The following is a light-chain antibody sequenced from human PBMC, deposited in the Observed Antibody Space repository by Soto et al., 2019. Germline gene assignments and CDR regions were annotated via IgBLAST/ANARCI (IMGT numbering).Light chain of an antibody. J-gene: IGLJ1*01. CDR3: SSYTSSRTYV. Sequence: QSALTQPASVSGSPGQSITISCTGTSSDVGGYNYVSWYQQHPGKAPKVMIYEVSNRPSGVSNRFSGSKSGNTASLTISGLQAEDEASYYCSSYTSSRTYVFGPGTKVTVL. CDR1: SSDVGGYNY. CDR2: EVS. V-gene: IGLV2-14*01.